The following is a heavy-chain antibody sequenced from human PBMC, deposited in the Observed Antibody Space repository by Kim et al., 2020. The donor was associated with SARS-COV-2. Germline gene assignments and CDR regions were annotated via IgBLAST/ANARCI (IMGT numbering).Heavy chain of an antibody. Sequence: GGSLRLSCAASGFTVSSNYMSWVRQAPGKGLEWVSVIYSGGSTYYADSVKGRFTISRDNSKNTLYLQMNSLRAEDTAVYYCARAPRKVVRGVIITGYDYWGQGTLVTVSS. V-gene: IGHV3-66*01. J-gene: IGHJ4*02. D-gene: IGHD3-10*01. CDR3: ARAPRKVVRGVIITGYDY. CDR2: IYSGGST. CDR1: GFTVSSNY.